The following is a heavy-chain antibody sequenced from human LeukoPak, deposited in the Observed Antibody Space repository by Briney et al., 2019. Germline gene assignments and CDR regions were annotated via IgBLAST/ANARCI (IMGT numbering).Heavy chain of an antibody. Sequence: PGGSLRLSCAASGFTFSTYWMHWVRQVPGKGLLWVSRINGDGSTTTYADSVKGRFTISRDNAKNSLYLQMNSLRAEDTALYYCARWNGSGSYFRLYYFDYWGQGTLVTVSS. CDR3: ARWNGSGSYFRLYYFDY. CDR2: INGDGSTT. J-gene: IGHJ4*02. V-gene: IGHV3-74*01. D-gene: IGHD3-10*01. CDR1: GFTFSTYW.